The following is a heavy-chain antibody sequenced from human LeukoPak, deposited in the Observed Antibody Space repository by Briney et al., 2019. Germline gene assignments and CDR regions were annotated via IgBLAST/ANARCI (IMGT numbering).Heavy chain of an antibody. D-gene: IGHD3-10*01. V-gene: IGHV3-48*03. CDR3: ARGAGGYFDY. CDR2: ISSTGSPN. Sequence: PGGSLRLSCAASGFTFSSYEMNWVRQAPGKGLEWVSYISSTGSPNYYADSVKGRFTISRENDKNSLYLQMNSLRAEDTAVYYCARGAGGYFDYWGQGILVTVSS. CDR1: GFTFSSYE. J-gene: IGHJ4*02.